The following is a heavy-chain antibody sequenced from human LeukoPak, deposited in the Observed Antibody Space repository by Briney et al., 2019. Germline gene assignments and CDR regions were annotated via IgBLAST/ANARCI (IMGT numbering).Heavy chain of an antibody. Sequence: GGSLRLSCAASGFTFDDYTMHWVRQAPGKGLEWVSLISWDGGSTYYADSVKGRFTISRDNSKNSLYLQMNSLRTEDTALYYCAKGLHSSSWYPFDYWGQGTLVTVSS. CDR1: GFTFDDYT. V-gene: IGHV3-43*01. CDR2: ISWDGGST. D-gene: IGHD6-13*01. CDR3: AKGLHSSSWYPFDY. J-gene: IGHJ4*02.